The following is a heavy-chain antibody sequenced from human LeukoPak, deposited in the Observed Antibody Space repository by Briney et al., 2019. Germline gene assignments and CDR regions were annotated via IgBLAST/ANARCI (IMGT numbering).Heavy chain of an antibody. D-gene: IGHD2-15*01. Sequence: PSETLSLTCTVSGGSISSGGYYWSWIRQHPGKGLEWIGYIYYSGSTYYNPSLKSRVTISVDTSKNQFSLKLSSVTAADTAVYYCARELGYCSGGSCSTSPYNWFDPWGQGTLVTVSS. CDR3: ARELGYCSGGSCSTSPYNWFDP. CDR1: GGSISSGGYY. CDR2: IYYSGST. V-gene: IGHV4-31*03. J-gene: IGHJ5*02.